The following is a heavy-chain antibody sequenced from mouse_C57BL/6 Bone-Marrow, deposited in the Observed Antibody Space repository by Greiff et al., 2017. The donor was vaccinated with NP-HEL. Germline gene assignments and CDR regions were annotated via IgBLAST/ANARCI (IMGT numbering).Heavy chain of an antibody. V-gene: IGHV1-81*01. D-gene: IGHD1-1*01. CDR2: IYPRSGNT. Sequence: QVQLQQSGAELVRPGASVKLSCKASGYTFTSYGISWVKQRTGQGLEWIGEIYPRSGNTYYNEKFKGKATLTADKSSSTAYMELRSLTSEDSAVYFCARNPSYVPFDYWGRGTTLTVSS. CDR3: ARNPSYVPFDY. CDR1: GYTFTSYG. J-gene: IGHJ2*01.